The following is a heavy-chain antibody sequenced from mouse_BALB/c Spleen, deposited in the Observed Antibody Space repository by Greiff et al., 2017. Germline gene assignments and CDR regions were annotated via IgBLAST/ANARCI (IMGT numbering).Heavy chain of an antibody. CDR2: IYPGNSDT. Sequence: VQLQQSGTVLARPGASVKMSCKASGYSFTSYWMHWVKQRPGQGLEWIGAIYPGNSDTSYNQKFKGKAKLTAVTSASTAYMELSSLTNEDSAVYYCTRSGDESLYYYAMDYWGQGTSVTVSS. D-gene: IGHD3-1*01. J-gene: IGHJ4*01. CDR1: GYSFTSYW. V-gene: IGHV1-5*01. CDR3: TRSGDESLYYYAMDY.